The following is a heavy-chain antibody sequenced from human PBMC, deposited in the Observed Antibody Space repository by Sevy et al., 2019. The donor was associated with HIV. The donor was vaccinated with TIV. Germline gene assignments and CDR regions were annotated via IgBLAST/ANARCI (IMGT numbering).Heavy chain of an antibody. CDR2: IYPGDSDT. V-gene: IGHV5-51*01. CDR3: ARRGYLRGLRSRGNYYYYYYMDV. D-gene: IGHD4-17*01. Sequence: GESLKISCKGSGYSFTSYWIGWVRQMPGKGLEWMGMIYPGDSDTRYSPSFQGQVTISADKSISTAYLQWSSLKASDTAMYYCARRGYLRGLRSRGNYYYYYYMDVWGKGTTVTVSS. CDR1: GYSFTSYW. J-gene: IGHJ6*03.